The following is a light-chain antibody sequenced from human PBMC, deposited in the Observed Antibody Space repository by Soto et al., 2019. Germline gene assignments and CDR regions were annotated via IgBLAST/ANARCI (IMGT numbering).Light chain of an antibody. Sequence: DIQMTQSPSTLSASVGDRVTITCRASQSISSWLAWYQQKPGKAPKLLIYDASSLESGVPSRFSGSESGTEFTLTISSLQPDDFATYHCQQYNSYPWTFGQGTKVEIK. CDR2: DAS. CDR3: QQYNSYPWT. V-gene: IGKV1-5*01. J-gene: IGKJ1*01. CDR1: QSISSW.